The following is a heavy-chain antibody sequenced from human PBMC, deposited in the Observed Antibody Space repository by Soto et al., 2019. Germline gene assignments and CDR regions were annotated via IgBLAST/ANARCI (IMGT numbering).Heavy chain of an antibody. D-gene: IGHD3-9*01. CDR3: ARGRRLYFDWLLYDFDY. V-gene: IGHV1-18*01. CDR1: GYTFTSYG. J-gene: IGHJ4*02. Sequence: GASVKVSCKASGYTFTSYGISWVRQAPGQGLEWMGWISAYNGNTNYAQKLQGRVTMTTDTSTSTAYMELRSLRSDDTAVYYCARGRRLYFDWLLYDFDYWGQGTLVTVSS. CDR2: ISAYNGNT.